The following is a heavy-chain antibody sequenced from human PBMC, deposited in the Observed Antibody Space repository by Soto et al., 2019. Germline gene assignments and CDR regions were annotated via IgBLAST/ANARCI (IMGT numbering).Heavy chain of an antibody. CDR3: ARGYDSSGYPYIFDY. Sequence: QVQLQESGPGLVKPSQTLSLTCTVSGGSISSGDYYWSWIRQPPGKGLEWIGYIYYSGSTYYNPSLKSRVTISVDTSKNQCSLKLSSVTAADTAVYYCARGYDSSGYPYIFDYWGQGTLVTVSS. V-gene: IGHV4-30-4*01. J-gene: IGHJ4*02. CDR1: GGSISSGDYY. CDR2: IYYSGST. D-gene: IGHD3-22*01.